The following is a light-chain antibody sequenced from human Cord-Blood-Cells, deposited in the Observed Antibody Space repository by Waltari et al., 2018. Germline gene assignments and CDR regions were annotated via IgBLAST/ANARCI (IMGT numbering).Light chain of an antibody. Sequence: QSALTQPASVSGSPGQSITISCTGTSSDVGGYNYVSWYQQHPGKAPKLMIYEVSNRPSGVCNRFSGSKSGNPASLTISGLQAEDEADYYCSSYTSSSTLVFGTGTKVTVL. CDR2: EVS. V-gene: IGLV2-14*01. CDR3: SSYTSSSTLV. CDR1: SSDVGGYNY. J-gene: IGLJ1*01.